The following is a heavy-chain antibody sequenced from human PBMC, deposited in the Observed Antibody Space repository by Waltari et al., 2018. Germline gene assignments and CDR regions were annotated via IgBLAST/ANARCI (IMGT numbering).Heavy chain of an antibody. D-gene: IGHD6-13*01. V-gene: IGHV1-2*02. CDR3: ARRPRVAAAGPRFDY. CDR1: GYTFTGYY. Sequence: QVQLVQSGAEVKKPGASVKVSCKASGYTFTGYYMHWVRQAPGQGLEWMGWSNPNRGGTNYAQKFQGRVTMTRDTSISTAYMELSRLRSDDTAVYYCARRPRVAAAGPRFDYWGQGTLVTVSS. CDR2: SNPNRGGT. J-gene: IGHJ4*02.